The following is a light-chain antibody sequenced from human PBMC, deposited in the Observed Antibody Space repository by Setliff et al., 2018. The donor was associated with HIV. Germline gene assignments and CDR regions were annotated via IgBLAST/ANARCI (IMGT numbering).Light chain of an antibody. CDR3: SSYTSSSPLYV. CDR1: SSDVGGYNY. Sequence: SALAQPASVSGSPGQSITISCTGTSSDVGGYNYVSWYQQHPGKAPKLMIYEVSNRPSGVSDRFSGSKSGNTASLTISGLQTEDEADYFCSSYTSSSPLYVFGTGTKV. V-gene: IGLV2-14*01. CDR2: EVS. J-gene: IGLJ1*01.